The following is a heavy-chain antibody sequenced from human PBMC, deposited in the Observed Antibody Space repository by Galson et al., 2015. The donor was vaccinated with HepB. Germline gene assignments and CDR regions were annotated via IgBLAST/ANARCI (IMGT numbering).Heavy chain of an antibody. CDR2: IIPIFGTA. D-gene: IGHD2-2*01. J-gene: IGHJ6*03. V-gene: IGHV1-69*13. CDR1: GGTFSSYA. Sequence: SVKVSCKASGGTFSSYAISWVRQAPGQGLEWMGGIIPIFGTANYAQKFQGRVTITADESTSTAHMELSSLRSEDTAVYYCARGTVVPAAMGVMDVWGKGTTVTVSS. CDR3: ARGTVVPAAMGVMDV.